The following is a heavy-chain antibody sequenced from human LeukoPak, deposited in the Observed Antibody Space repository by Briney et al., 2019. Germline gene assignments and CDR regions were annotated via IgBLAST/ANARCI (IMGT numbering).Heavy chain of an antibody. CDR2: VNDGGDNT. CDR1: GFTFSSNA. D-gene: IGHD6-19*01. V-gene: IGHV3-23*01. Sequence: GGSLRLSCSASGFTFSSNAMSWVRQAPGKGLEWVSSVNDGGDNTYYADYLRGRFTVSRDNSRNTLWLQMNSLRAEDTAIYYCAKARGTTGWLPYFDYWGQGALVTVSS. J-gene: IGHJ4*02. CDR3: AKARGTTGWLPYFDY.